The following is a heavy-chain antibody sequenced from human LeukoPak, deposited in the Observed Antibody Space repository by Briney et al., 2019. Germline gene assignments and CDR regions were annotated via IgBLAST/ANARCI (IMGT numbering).Heavy chain of an antibody. V-gene: IGHV1-46*01. CDR2: INPSGGST. CDR3: ARRDTVGATTY. Sequence: ASVKVSCKASGYTFTSYYMHWVRQAPGQGLAWMGIINPSGGSTTYAQKFQGRVTMTRDTSTSTVYMELSSLRSEDTAVYYCARRDTVGATTYWGQGTLVTVSS. CDR1: GYTFTSYY. D-gene: IGHD1-26*01. J-gene: IGHJ4*02.